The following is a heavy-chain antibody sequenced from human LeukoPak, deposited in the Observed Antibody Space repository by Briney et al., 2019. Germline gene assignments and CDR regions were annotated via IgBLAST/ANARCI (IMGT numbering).Heavy chain of an antibody. CDR1: GYTFTGYY. CDR3: ATTPFGWYGYFDY. D-gene: IGHD6-19*01. V-gene: IGHV1-2*06. J-gene: IGHJ4*02. CDR2: INPNSGGT. Sequence: ASVKVSCKASGYTFTGYYMHWVRQAPGQGLEWMGRINPNSGGTNYAQKFQGRVTMTRDTSISTAHMELSRLRSDDTAVYYCATTPFGWYGYFDYWGQGTLVTVSS.